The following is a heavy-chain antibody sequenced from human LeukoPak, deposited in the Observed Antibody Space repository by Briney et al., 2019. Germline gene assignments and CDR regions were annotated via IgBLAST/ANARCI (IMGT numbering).Heavy chain of an antibody. J-gene: IGHJ4*02. D-gene: IGHD1-14*01. CDR2: IKQDGSEK. Sequence: PGGSLRLSCAASGFTFSNYAMSWVRQAPGKGLEWVANIKQDGSEKYYVDSVKGRFTISRDNAKNSLYLQMNSLRAEDTAVYYCARAGHYFDYWGQGTLVTVSS. V-gene: IGHV3-7*01. CDR3: ARAGHYFDY. CDR1: GFTFSNYA.